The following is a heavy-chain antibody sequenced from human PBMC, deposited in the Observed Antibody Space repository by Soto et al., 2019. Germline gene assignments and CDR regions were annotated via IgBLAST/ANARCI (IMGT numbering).Heavy chain of an antibody. CDR3: ARVPTVVVAATNWFDP. D-gene: IGHD2-15*01. J-gene: IGHJ5*02. CDR2: IYHSGGT. Sequence: PSETLSLTCAVSGGSISSSNWWGWVRQPPGKGLEWIGEIYHSGGTNYNPSLKSRVTISVDKSKNQFSLKLSSVTAADTAVYYCARVPTVVVAATNWFDPWGQGTLVTVSS. CDR1: GGSISSSNW. V-gene: IGHV4-4*02.